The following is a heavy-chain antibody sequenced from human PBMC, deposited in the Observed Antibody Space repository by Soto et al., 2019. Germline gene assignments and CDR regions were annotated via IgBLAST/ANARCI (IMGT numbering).Heavy chain of an antibody. CDR1: GGTFSSYA. CDR2: IIPIFGTA. V-gene: IGHV1-69*01. D-gene: IGHD3-3*01. J-gene: IGHJ4*02. CDR3: ARDLVLGVVIIFDY. Sequence: QVQLVQSGAEVKKPGSSVKVSCKASGGTFSSYAISWVRQAPGQGLEWMGGIIPIFGTANYAQKFQGRVTITADESTSTDYMELSSLRSEDTAVYYCARDLVLGVVIIFDYWGQGTLVTVSS.